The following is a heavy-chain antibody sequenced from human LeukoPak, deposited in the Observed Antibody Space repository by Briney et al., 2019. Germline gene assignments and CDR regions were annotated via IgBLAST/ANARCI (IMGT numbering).Heavy chain of an antibody. J-gene: IGHJ4*02. CDR2: INPSDGSR. V-gene: IGHV1-46*01. Sequence: VASVKVSCKASGYRFTSYYIHWVRQASGQGLEWMGIINPSDGSRSYAQKFQGRVTMTRDMSTSTVYMVLSSLSSDDTALYYCARDIVTAWDLWGQGTLVTVSS. D-gene: IGHD2-21*02. CDR3: ARDIVTAWDL. CDR1: GYRFTSYY.